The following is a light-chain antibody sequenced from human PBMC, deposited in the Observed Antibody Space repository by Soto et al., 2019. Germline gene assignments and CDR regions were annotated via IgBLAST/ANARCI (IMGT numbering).Light chain of an antibody. V-gene: IGKV3-15*01. Sequence: EIVMTQSPATLSVSPGERATLSCRASQSVSSNLAWYQQKPGQAPRLRIYGATTRATGIPARFSGSGSGTAVTLAISSLQSEDFAVYYCQEYNNWPPSTLGQGTKVEIK. CDR3: QEYNNWPPST. CDR2: GAT. J-gene: IGKJ1*01. CDR1: QSVSSN.